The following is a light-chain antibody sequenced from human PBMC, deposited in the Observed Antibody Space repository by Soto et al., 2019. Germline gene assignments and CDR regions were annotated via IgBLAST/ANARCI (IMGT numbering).Light chain of an antibody. CDR1: QSVSSY. Sequence: EIVLTQSPATLSSSPGERATLSCRASQSVSSYLAWYQQKPGQAPRLLIYDASNRATGIPAGFSGSGSGTDFTPTSSSLEPDDFAVYYCQQHSDSPSTFGGGTKVQIK. J-gene: IGKJ4*01. CDR3: QQHSDSPST. V-gene: IGKV3-11*01. CDR2: DAS.